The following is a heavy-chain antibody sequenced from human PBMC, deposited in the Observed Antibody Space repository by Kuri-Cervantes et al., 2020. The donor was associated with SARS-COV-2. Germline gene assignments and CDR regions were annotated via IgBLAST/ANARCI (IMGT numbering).Heavy chain of an antibody. Sequence: CAASGFTFSSYWMSWVRQAPGKGLEWVANIKQDGSEKYYVDSVKGRFTISRDNAKNSLYLQMNSLRAEDTAVYYCAREFFGVVNGYFDYWGQGTLVTVSS. V-gene: IGHV3-7*01. CDR1: GFTFSSYW. CDR2: IKQDGSEK. D-gene: IGHD3-3*01. CDR3: AREFFGVVNGYFDY. J-gene: IGHJ4*02.